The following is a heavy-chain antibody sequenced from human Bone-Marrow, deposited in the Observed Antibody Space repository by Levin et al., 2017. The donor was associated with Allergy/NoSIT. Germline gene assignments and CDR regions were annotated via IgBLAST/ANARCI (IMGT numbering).Heavy chain of an antibody. V-gene: IGHV3-7*01. CDR1: GFTFRSYW. D-gene: IGHD4-17*01. CDR2: IKEDGSEK. CDR3: ASEYGRGFDY. J-gene: IGHJ4*02. Sequence: GESLKISCAASGFTFRSYWMSWVRQAPGKGLEWVANIKEDGSEKYYVDSVKGRFTISRDNAEKSLYLQMNSLRAEDTALYYCASEYGRGFDYWGQGTLVTVSS.